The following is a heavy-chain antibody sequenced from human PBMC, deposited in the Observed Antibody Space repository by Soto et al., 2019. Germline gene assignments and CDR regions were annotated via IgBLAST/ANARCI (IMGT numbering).Heavy chain of an antibody. V-gene: IGHV5-10-1*01. J-gene: IGHJ5*02. CDR3: ARHVPRPLTPSNQNGEWAWFDP. Sequence: GESLKICCNGAGYSFTIYWISWVRQMPGKGPEWMGRIDPSDSYTNYSPSFQGHVTISADKSISTAYLQWSSLKASDTAMYYCARHVPRPLTPSNQNGEWAWFDPWGQGTLVTVSS. D-gene: IGHD3-10*01. CDR1: GYSFTIYW. CDR2: IDPSDSYT.